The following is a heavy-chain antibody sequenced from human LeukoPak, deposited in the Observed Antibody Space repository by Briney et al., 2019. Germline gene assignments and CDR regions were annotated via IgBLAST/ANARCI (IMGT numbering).Heavy chain of an antibody. V-gene: IGHV3-21*01. Sequence: GGSLRLSCAPSGFSFSSYSMNCVRQALGKGREWVSSISSSSSYIYYADSVKGRFTISTDNAKNSLYLQMNSLRAEDTAVYYCARDSYVDAPFDYWGQGTLVTVSS. CDR3: ARDSYVDAPFDY. J-gene: IGHJ4*02. CDR2: ISSSSSYI. CDR1: GFSFSSYS. D-gene: IGHD1-26*01.